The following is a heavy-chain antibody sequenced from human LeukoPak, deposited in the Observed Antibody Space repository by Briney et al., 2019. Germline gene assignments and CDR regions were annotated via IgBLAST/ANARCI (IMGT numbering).Heavy chain of an antibody. CDR3: ARQLYYYGMDV. J-gene: IGHJ6*02. V-gene: IGHV4-59*08. CDR1: GGSISSYY. Sequence: PSETLSLTCTVSGGSISSYYWSWIRQPPGKGLEWIGYIYYSGSTNYNPSLKSRVTISVDTSKNQFSLKLSSVTAADRAVYYCARQLYYYGMDVWGQGTTVTVS. CDR2: IYYSGST.